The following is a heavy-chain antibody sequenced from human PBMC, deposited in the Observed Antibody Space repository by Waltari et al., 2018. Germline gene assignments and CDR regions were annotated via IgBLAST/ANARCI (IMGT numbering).Heavy chain of an antibody. CDR1: GFRFSGYT. V-gene: IGHV3-21*06. Sequence: EVQLVESGGGLVKPGGSLRPSCAASGFRFSGYTMNWVRQAPGKGLEWVSSIISSSTYIYYADSVKGRFTISRDNAKNSLFLQINSLRAEDTALYYCASGSTRRDYFDYWGQGTLVTVSS. CDR3: ASGSTRRDYFDY. CDR2: IISSSTYI. J-gene: IGHJ4*02.